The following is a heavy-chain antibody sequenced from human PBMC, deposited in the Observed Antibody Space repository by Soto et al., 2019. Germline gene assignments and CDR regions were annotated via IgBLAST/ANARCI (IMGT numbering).Heavy chain of an antibody. CDR3: ARRLGIYSGYYQFYFDS. D-gene: IGHD5-12*01. V-gene: IGHV4-59*08. CDR2: IYYSGST. CDR1: GGSISSYY. Sequence: SETLSLTCTVSGGSISSYYWSWIRQPPGKGLEWIGYIYYSGSTNYNPSLRGRVTMAVDMSKNQLSLRLSSVTAADTAVYYCARRLGIYSGYYQFYFDSWGQGTLVTVSS. J-gene: IGHJ4*02.